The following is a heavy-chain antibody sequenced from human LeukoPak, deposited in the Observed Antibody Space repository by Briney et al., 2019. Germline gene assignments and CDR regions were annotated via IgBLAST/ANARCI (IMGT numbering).Heavy chain of an antibody. D-gene: IGHD5-18*01. V-gene: IGHV4-59*06. CDR1: GGSISSYY. CDR3: AREYSYSYYFDY. CDR2: IYYSGTT. J-gene: IGHJ4*02. Sequence: SETLSLTCTVSGGSISSYYWSWIRQPPGKGLEWIGYIYYSGTTYYNPSLKSRLTISVDTSKSQFSLKLSSVTAADTAVYYCAREYSYSYYFDYWGQGTLVTVSS.